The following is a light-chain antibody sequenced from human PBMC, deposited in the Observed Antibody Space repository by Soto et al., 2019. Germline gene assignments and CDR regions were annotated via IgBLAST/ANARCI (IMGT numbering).Light chain of an antibody. Sequence: VLPQSQGSLSLSPGESATLSCRASQRVRGYFLAWYPEEPGQAPRLRFYGASSRATGIPDRFSGSGAGTDFPLTISRLEPEDFAVYYCQQYWTVGQGTKVDIK. CDR2: GAS. CDR3: QQYWT. J-gene: IGKJ1*01. CDR1: QRVRGYF. V-gene: IGKV3-20*01.